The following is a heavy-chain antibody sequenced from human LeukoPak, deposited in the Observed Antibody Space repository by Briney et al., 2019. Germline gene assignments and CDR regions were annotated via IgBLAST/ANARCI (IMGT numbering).Heavy chain of an antibody. CDR3: ARDGRGRGVLDF. CDR2: ISYDGSNK. V-gene: IGHV3-30-3*01. Sequence: PGGSLRLSCAASGFTFSSYWMSWVRQAPGKGLEWVALISYDGSNKYYTDSVKGRFTVSRDISKHTLYLQMNSLRPEDTAFYYCARDGRGRGVLDFWGQGTLVSVSS. J-gene: IGHJ4*02. CDR1: GFTFSSYW. D-gene: IGHD3-10*01.